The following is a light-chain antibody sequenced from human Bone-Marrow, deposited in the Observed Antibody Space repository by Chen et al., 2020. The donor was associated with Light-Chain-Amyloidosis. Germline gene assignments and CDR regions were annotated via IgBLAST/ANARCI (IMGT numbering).Light chain of an antibody. CDR2: TDN. Sequence: QSVLTQPPSASGTPGQRVTISCSGSGSNIGTNPVNWYHQLPGTAPKLLIYTDNYRPAGVPDRFSGSEAGTSASLAISGRQCEDEADYYGPAWDDRLNGPVFGTGTKVTVL. CDR3: PAWDDRLNGPV. CDR1: GSNIGTNP. J-gene: IGLJ1*01. V-gene: IGLV1-44*01.